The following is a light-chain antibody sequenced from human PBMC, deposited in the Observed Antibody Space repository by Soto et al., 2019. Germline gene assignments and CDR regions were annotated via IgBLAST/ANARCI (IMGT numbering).Light chain of an antibody. CDR3: QQYGNSRA. CDR2: GAS. Sequence: EIVLTQSPGTLSLSPGERATLSCRASQSVSSSSLAWYQQKPGQALRLLIYGASSRATGIPDRFSGSGSGTDLTLTIARLEPEGFAVFYCQQYGNSRAVGQGTKVEGK. V-gene: IGKV3-20*01. J-gene: IGKJ1*01. CDR1: QSVSSSS.